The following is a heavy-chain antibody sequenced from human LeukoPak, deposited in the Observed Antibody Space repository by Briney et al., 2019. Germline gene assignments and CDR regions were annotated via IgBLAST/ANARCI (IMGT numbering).Heavy chain of an antibody. V-gene: IGHV3-69-1*01. CDR2: I. Sequence: GGSLRLSCAASGFTFSNHAMTWVRQAPGKGLEWVSSIKGRFTISRDNAKNSLYLQMNSLRAEDTAVYYCARDAFDIWGQGTTVTVSS. CDR3: ARDAFDI. J-gene: IGHJ3*02. CDR1: GFTFSNHA.